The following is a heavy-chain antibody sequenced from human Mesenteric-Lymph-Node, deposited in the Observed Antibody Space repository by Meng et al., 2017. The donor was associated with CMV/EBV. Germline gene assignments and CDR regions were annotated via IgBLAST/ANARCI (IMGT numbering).Heavy chain of an antibody. CDR2: MRHDGSYK. Sequence: GESLKISCVASEFTFSSYGMHWVRQAPGRGLEWVAFMRHDGSYKYHADSVKGRFTISRDNSKNTLYLQMNSLRAEDTAVYYCARGPEVVLGVFYYYGMDVWGQGTTVTVSS. CDR3: ARGPEVVLGVFYYYGMDV. V-gene: IGHV3-30*02. D-gene: IGHD2-15*01. J-gene: IGHJ6*02. CDR1: EFTFSSYG.